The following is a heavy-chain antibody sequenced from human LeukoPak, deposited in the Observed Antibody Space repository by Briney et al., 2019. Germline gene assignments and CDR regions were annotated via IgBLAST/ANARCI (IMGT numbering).Heavy chain of an antibody. V-gene: IGHV3-23*01. J-gene: IGHJ6*02. CDR1: GFTFSSCA. CDR2: ISDSGVTT. CDR3: AKSRGQYGDYLFYYYGMDV. Sequence: PGGSLRLSCAASGFTFSSCAMSWVRQAPGKGLEWVSGISDSGVTTYHADSVKGRFTISRDNSKNTLYLQMNSLRAEDTALYYCAKSRGQYGDYLFYYYGMDVWGQRTTVTVSS. D-gene: IGHD4-17*01.